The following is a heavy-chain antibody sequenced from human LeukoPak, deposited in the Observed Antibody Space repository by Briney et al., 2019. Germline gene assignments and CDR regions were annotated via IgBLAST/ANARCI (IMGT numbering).Heavy chain of an antibody. CDR2: IYPGDSDT. CDR3: ARGAVEMATIGLPFDY. J-gene: IGHJ4*02. V-gene: IGHV5-51*01. Sequence: GESLKISCKGSGYSFTSYWIGWVRQMPGKGLEWMGIIYPGDSDTRYSPSFQGQVTISADKSISTAYLQWSSLKASDTAMYYCARGAVEMATIGLPFDYWGQGTLVTVSS. CDR1: GYSFTSYW. D-gene: IGHD5-24*01.